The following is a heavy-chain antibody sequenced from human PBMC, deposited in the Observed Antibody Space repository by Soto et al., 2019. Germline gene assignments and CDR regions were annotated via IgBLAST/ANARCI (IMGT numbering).Heavy chain of an antibody. CDR1: DGSISNSNW. CDR2: IYHSGST. D-gene: IGHD2-15*01. CDR3: ARSQLLLQNYYYYYGMDV. Sequence: SQPMSLTCAVADGSISNSNWWRSVRQPPGKGLKWIGEIYHSGSTNYNPSLKSRVNISVDKSKNQFSLKLSSVTAADTAVYYCARSQLLLQNYYYYYGMDVWGQGTTVTVSS. J-gene: IGHJ6*02. V-gene: IGHV4-4*02.